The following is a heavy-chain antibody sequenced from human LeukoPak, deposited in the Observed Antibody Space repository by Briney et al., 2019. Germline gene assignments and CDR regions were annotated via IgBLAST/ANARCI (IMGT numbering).Heavy chain of an antibody. CDR1: GGTFSSYA. V-gene: IGHV1-69*13. D-gene: IGHD6-19*01. CDR2: IIPTFGTA. CDR3: ARGSAVAGFTVFDY. Sequence: GASVKVSCKASGGTFSSYAISWVRQAPGQGLEWMGGIIPTFGTANYAQKFQGRVTITADESTSTAYMELSSLRSEDTAVYYCARGSAVAGFTVFDYWGQGTLVTVSS. J-gene: IGHJ4*02.